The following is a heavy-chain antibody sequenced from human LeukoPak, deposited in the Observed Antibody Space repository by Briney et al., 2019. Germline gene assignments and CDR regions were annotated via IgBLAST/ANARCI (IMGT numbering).Heavy chain of an antibody. D-gene: IGHD3-22*01. CDR2: INPNSGGT. CDR1: GYTLTVYY. J-gene: IGHJ3*02. CDR3: ALAYYDSSGYYPNDAFDI. V-gene: IGHV1-2*02. Sequence: EAAVTVSFTCSGYTLTVYYMHWVRQAPGQGLEWMGWINPNSGGTNYAQKFQGRVTITRDTSISTAYMELSRLRSDDTAVYYCALAYYDSSGYYPNDAFDIWGQGTMVTVSS.